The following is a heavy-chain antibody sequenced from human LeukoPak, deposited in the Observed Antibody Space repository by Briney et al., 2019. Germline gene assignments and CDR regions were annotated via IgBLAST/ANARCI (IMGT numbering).Heavy chain of an antibody. CDR2: IWYDGSNK. V-gene: IGHV3-33*01. J-gene: IGHJ5*02. Sequence: PGRSLRLSCAASGFTFSSYGMHWVRQAPGKGLEWVAVIWYDGSNKYYADSVKGRFTISRDNSKNTLYLQMNSLRAEDTAVYYCARWSYGSGSYYKTRNWFDPWGQGTLVTVSS. D-gene: IGHD3-10*01. CDR3: ARWSYGSGSYYKTRNWFDP. CDR1: GFTFSSYG.